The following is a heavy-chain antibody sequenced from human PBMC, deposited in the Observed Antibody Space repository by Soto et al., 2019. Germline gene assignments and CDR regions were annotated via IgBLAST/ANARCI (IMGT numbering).Heavy chain of an antibody. V-gene: IGHV1-8*01. CDR3: ASERAYGMDV. J-gene: IGHJ6*02. CDR1: GYTFSSYD. Sequence: QVQLVQSGAEVKKPGASVKVSCKASGYTFSSYDINWVRQATGQGLEWMGWMNPNTGNTVYAQKFRCRVTMTRNTSISTAYLELSSLRSEDTAVYYCASERAYGMDVWGQGTTVTVSS. CDR2: MNPNTGNT.